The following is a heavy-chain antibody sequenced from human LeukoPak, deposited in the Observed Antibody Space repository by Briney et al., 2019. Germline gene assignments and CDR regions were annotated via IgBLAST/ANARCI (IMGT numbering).Heavy chain of an antibody. CDR2: ISGSGGST. D-gene: IGHD3-22*01. V-gene: IGHV3-23*01. CDR3: AKFVALTDSSGYLYYFDY. J-gene: IGHJ4*02. CDR1: GFTFSSYA. Sequence: GGSLRLSCAASGFTFSSYAMSWVRQAPGKGLEWVSAISGSGGSTYYADSVKGRFTISRDNSKNTLYLQMNSLRAEDTAVYYCAKFVALTDSSGYLYYFDYWGQGTLVTVSS.